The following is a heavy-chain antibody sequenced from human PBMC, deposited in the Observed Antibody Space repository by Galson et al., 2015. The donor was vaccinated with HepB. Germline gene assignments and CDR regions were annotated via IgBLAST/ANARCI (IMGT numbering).Heavy chain of an antibody. CDR3: ARGGVLLWSGELNFDY. CDR1: GASISSHY. D-gene: IGHD3-10*01. J-gene: IGHJ4*02. V-gene: IGHV4-59*11. CDR2: IYYSGST. Sequence: ETLSLTCTVSGASISSHYWSWIRQPPGKGLEWIGYIYYSGSTKYNPSLKSRVTISVDTSKNQFSLKLSSVTAADTAVYYCARGGVLLWSGELNFDYWGRGTLVTASS.